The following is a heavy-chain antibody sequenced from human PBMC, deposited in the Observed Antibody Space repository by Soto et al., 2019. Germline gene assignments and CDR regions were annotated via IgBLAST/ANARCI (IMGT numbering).Heavy chain of an antibody. Sequence: EVQLVESGGGLVQPGGSLRLSCAASGFTFSSYSMNWVRQAPGKGLEWVSYISSSSSTIYYADSVKGRFTISRDNAKNSLYLQMNSLRAEDTAVYYCARDDSSSWYDDYYGMDVWGQGTTVTVSS. D-gene: IGHD6-13*01. CDR2: ISSSSSTI. J-gene: IGHJ6*02. CDR1: GFTFSSYS. V-gene: IGHV3-48*01. CDR3: ARDDSSSWYDDYYGMDV.